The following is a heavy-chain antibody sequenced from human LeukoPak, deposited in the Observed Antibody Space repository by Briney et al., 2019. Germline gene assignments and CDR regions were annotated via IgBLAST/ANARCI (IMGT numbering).Heavy chain of an antibody. D-gene: IGHD3-10*01. V-gene: IGHV3-23*01. J-gene: IGHJ4*02. Sequence: GGSLRLSCVVSGFSLSNYAMSWVRQAPGKGLESVAYISEEGGSTTYGDSVKGRFTISRDNSLNTVYLQMNSLRAEDTAVYFCAKRGVVIRGILVIGYHTEAYHYDHWGQRTPVTVSS. CDR3: AKRGVVIRGILVIGYHTEAYHYDH. CDR1: GFSLSNYA. CDR2: ISEEGGST.